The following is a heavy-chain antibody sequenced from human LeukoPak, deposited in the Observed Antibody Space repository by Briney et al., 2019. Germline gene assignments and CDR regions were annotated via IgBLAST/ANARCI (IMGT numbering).Heavy chain of an antibody. CDR3: ARGTPTSGHDWEYYFDY. V-gene: IGHV1-8*01. Sequence: ASVKVSCKASGYTFTSYDINWVRQATGQGLEWMGWMNPNSGNTGYAQKFQGRVTMTRNTSISTAYMELSSLRSEDTAVYYCARGTPTSGHDWEYYFDYWGQGTLVTVSS. CDR1: GYTFTSYD. J-gene: IGHJ4*02. CDR2: MNPNSGNT. D-gene: IGHD5-12*01.